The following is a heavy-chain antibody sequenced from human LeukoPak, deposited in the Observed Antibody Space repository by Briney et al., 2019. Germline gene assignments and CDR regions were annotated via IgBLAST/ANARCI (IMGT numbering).Heavy chain of an antibody. CDR1: GYSISSGYY. CDR3: ARDSYGEYYMDV. Sequence: SETLSLTCTVSGYSISSGYYWGWIRQPPGKGLEWIGYIYYSGRTNYNPSLKSRVTISVDTSKIQFSLKLSSVTAADTAVYYCARDSYGEYYMDVWGKGTTVTVSS. V-gene: IGHV4-61*01. CDR2: IYYSGRT. J-gene: IGHJ6*03. D-gene: IGHD4-17*01.